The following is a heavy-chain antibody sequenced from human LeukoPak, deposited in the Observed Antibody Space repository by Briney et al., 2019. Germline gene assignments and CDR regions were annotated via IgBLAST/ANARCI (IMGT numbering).Heavy chain of an antibody. CDR3: ARVGGDVLSGHRTGYYYAMDV. D-gene: IGHD3-3*01. CDR1: GFTFSACE. V-gene: IGHV3-48*03. J-gene: IGHJ6*02. Sequence: GGSLRLSCATSGFTFSACELTWVRQAPGKGLEWVSYISRSGSTRYYADSVKGRFTISRDNAKNSLYLQMNSLRAEDTAVYYCARVGGDVLSGHRTGYYYAMDVWGQGTTVTVSS. CDR2: ISRSGSTR.